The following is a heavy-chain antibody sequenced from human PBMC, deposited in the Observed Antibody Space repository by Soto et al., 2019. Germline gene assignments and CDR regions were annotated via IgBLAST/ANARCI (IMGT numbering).Heavy chain of an antibody. CDR2: IYHSGST. V-gene: IGHV4-30-2*01. Sequence: QLQLQESGSGLVKPSQTLSLTCAVSGGSISSGGYSWSWILQPPGKGLEWLGYIYHSGSTYYNPSLKRRVTISVDRSKNQFSLKLSSVTAADTAVYYCASSRGSPVACDCWGQGTLVTVSS. CDR3: ASSRGSPVACDC. CDR1: GGSISSGGYS. D-gene: IGHD1-26*01. J-gene: IGHJ4*02.